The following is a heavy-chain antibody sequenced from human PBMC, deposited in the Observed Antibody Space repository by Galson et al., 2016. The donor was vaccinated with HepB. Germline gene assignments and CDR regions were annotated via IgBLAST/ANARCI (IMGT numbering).Heavy chain of an antibody. CDR3: ASHCGGDCYNNLADAFDI. CDR1: IGSISSSRYY. J-gene: IGHJ3*02. D-gene: IGHD2-21*01. CDR2: VYYSGTA. Sequence: SETLSRTCTVSIGSISSSRYYWGWIRQPPGKGLEWIGSVYYSGTAYYDPSLKSRVSISVDTSKNQFSLRLSSVTAGDTAVYFCASHCGGDCYNNLADAFDIWGRGTMVTVSS. V-gene: IGHV4-39*01.